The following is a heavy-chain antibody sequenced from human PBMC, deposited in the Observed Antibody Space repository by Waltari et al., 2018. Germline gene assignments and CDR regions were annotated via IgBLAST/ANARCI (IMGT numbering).Heavy chain of an antibody. D-gene: IGHD6-25*01. CDR3: ARDSAYSSGILDY. V-gene: IGHV3-30-3*01. CDR2: ISYDGSNK. CDR1: GFTFSSYA. J-gene: IGHJ4*02. Sequence: QVQLVESGGGVVQPGRSLRLSCAASGFTFSSYAMHWVRQAPGKGLEWVAVISYDGSNKYYADSVKGRFTISRDNSKNTLYLQMNSLRAEDTAVYYCARDSAYSSGILDYWGQGTLVTVSS.